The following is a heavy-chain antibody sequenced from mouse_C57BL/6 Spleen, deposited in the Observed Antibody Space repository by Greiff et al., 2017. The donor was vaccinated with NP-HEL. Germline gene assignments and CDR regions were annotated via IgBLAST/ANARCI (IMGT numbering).Heavy chain of an antibody. J-gene: IGHJ2*01. V-gene: IGHV1-82*01. CDR1: GYAFSSSW. D-gene: IGHD2-2*01. Sequence: VKVQQSGPELVKPGASVKISCKASGYAFSSSWMNRVKQRPGKGLEWIGRIYPGDGDTNYNGKFKGKATLTADKSSSTAYMQLSSLTSEDSAVYFCANYGYDEASYFDYWGQGTTLTVSS. CDR2: IYPGDGDT. CDR3: ANYGYDEASYFDY.